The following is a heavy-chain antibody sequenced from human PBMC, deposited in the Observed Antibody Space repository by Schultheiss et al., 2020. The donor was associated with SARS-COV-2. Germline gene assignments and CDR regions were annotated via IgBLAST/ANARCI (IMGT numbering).Heavy chain of an antibody. CDR2: IYSGGST. J-gene: IGHJ4*02. V-gene: IGHV3-66*01. Sequence: GGSLRLSCAVSGFTVSDNYMIWVRQAPGKGLEWVSVIYSGGSTYYADSVKGRFTISRDNSKNTLYLQMNSLRAEDTAVYYCARAGLGPLDYWGQGTLVTVSS. CDR1: GFTVSDNY. D-gene: IGHD6-19*01. CDR3: ARAGLGPLDY.